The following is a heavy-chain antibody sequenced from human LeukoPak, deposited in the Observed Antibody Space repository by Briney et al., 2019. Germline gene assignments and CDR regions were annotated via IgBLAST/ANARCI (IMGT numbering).Heavy chain of an antibody. CDR1: GFTFSSFS. CDR3: ARIAAAGRYYYYYYMDV. J-gene: IGHJ6*03. Sequence: GGSLRLSCAASGFTFSSFSVNWVRQAPGKGLEWVSYISSSSNMIYYADSMKGRFTISRDNAKNSLYLQMNSLRAEDTAVYYCARIAAAGRYYYYYYMDVWGKGTTVTISS. D-gene: IGHD6-13*01. CDR2: ISSSSNMI. V-gene: IGHV3-48*04.